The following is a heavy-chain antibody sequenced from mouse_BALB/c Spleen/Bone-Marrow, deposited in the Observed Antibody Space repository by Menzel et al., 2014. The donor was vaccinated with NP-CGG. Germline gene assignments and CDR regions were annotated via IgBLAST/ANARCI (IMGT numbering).Heavy chain of an antibody. CDR3: ARGRTTVVSDY. J-gene: IGHJ2*01. D-gene: IGHD1-1*01. Sequence: VHLVESGAEVVKPGASVKVSCKASGYTFTNYWMQWVKQRPGQGLEWIGEIEPSDSYTNYNQDFKGKATLTVDKSSSTAYVQLSSLTSEDSAVYYCARGRTTVVSDYWGQGTSHSLL. CDR1: GYTFTNYW. CDR2: IEPSDSYT. V-gene: IGHV1-69*02.